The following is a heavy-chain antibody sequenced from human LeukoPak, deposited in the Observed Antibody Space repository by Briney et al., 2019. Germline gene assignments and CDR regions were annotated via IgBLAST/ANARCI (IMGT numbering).Heavy chain of an antibody. D-gene: IGHD1-1*01. CDR1: GFKFSNFD. CDR2: IGTEADP. V-gene: IGHV3-13*04. Sequence: GGSLRLSCAASGFKFSNFDMHWVRQSAGRGLEWVSTIGTEADPFYPGSVKGRFTISRDNSKNTLYLQMNSLRAEDTAVYYCARGTDYYYYGMDVWGQGTTVTVSS. J-gene: IGHJ6*02. CDR3: ARGTDYYYYGMDV.